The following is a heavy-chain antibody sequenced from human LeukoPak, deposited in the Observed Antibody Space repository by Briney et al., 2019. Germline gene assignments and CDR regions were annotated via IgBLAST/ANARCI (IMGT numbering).Heavy chain of an antibody. Sequence: GGSLRLSCAASGFTFSSYEMNWVRQAPGKGLEWVSYISSSGSTIYYADSVKGRFTISRDNAKNSLYLQMNSLRAEDTAVYYCARDSYGDYNFDYWGQGTLVTVSS. J-gene: IGHJ4*02. V-gene: IGHV3-48*03. CDR3: ARDSYGDYNFDY. D-gene: IGHD4-17*01. CDR2: ISSSGSTI. CDR1: GFTFSSYE.